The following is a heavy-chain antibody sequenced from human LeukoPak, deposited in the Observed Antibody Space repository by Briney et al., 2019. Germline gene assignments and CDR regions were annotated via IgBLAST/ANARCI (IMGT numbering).Heavy chain of an antibody. J-gene: IGHJ4*02. V-gene: IGHV3-13*01. CDR1: GFTFSSYG. Sequence: GGSLRLSCAASGFTFSSYGMDWVRQGTGKGLEWVSGIGTAGDTYYPGSMKGRFTISRENAKNSLYLQMNTLKAGDTAMYYCARAYGSSWPIDYWGQGTLVTVSS. CDR3: ARAYGSSWPIDY. D-gene: IGHD6-13*01. CDR2: IGTAGDT.